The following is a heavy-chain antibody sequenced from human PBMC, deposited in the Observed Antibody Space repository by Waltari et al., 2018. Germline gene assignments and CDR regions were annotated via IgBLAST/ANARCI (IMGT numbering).Heavy chain of an antibody. J-gene: IGHJ4*02. V-gene: IGHV4-59*11. CDR3: ARKGAAAGSFDY. Sequence: QVQLQESGPGLVKPSETLSLPCTVSGGSISSHYWSWIRQPPGKGLEWIGYIYYSGSTNYNPSLKSRVTISVDTSKNQFSLKLSSVTAADTAVYYCARKGAAAGSFDYWGQGTLVTVSS. CDR2: IYYSGST. CDR1: GGSISSHY. D-gene: IGHD6-13*01.